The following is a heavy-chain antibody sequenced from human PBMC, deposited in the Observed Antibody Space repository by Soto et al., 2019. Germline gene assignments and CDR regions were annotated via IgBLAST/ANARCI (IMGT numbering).Heavy chain of an antibody. CDR2: ISGSGGST. Sequence: GGSLRLSCAASGFTFRSYAMSWVRQAPGKGLEWVSAISGSGGSTYYADSVKGRFTISRDNSKNTLYLQMNSLRAEDTAVYYCAKDRRSSEYGDPFDYWGQGTLVTVSS. D-gene: IGHD4-17*01. CDR1: GFTFRSYA. V-gene: IGHV3-23*01. CDR3: AKDRRSSEYGDPFDY. J-gene: IGHJ4*02.